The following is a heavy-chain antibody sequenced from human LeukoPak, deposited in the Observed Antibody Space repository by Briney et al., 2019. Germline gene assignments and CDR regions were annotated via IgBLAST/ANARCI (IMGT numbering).Heavy chain of an antibody. CDR3: AKDRQLSDAFDI. J-gene: IGHJ3*02. CDR1: GFTFDDYA. CDR2: ISWNSGSI. D-gene: IGHD6-6*01. Sequence: GGSLRLSCAASGFTFDDYAMHWVRQAPGKGLEWVSGISWNSGSIGYADSVKGRFTISRDNAKNSLYLQMNSQRAEDTALYYCAKDRQLSDAFDIWGQGTMVTVSS. V-gene: IGHV3-9*01.